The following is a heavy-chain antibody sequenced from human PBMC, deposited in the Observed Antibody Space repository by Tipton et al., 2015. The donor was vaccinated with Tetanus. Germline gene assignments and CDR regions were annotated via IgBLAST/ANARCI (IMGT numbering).Heavy chain of an antibody. CDR1: GYTFTSYA. Sequence: QLVQSGGEVKKPGASVKVSCKASGYTFTSYAVTWVRQAPGQGLEWMGWISGYNGNTNFTQKFQGRLTTTRDTSTSTAYMELRSLRSDDTAVYFCARDQLDHWGQGTLVTVSS. CDR2: ISGYNGNT. J-gene: IGHJ4*02. CDR3: ARDQLDH. V-gene: IGHV1-18*01.